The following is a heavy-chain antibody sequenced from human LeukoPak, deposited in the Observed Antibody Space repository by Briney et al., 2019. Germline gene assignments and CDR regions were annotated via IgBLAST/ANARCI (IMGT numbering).Heavy chain of an antibody. D-gene: IGHD3-10*01. Sequence: KSGGSLRLSCAASGFTFSTYSMNWVRQAPGKGLEWVSSISSSSSYIYYADSVKGRFTISRDNAKNSLYLQMNSLRAEDTAVYYCARARLVRGVPEFDPWGQGTLVTVSS. J-gene: IGHJ5*02. CDR1: GFTFSTYS. V-gene: IGHV3-21*01. CDR3: ARARLVRGVPEFDP. CDR2: ISSSSSYI.